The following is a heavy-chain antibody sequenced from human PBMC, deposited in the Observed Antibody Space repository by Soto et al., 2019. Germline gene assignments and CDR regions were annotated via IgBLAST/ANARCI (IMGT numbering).Heavy chain of an antibody. D-gene: IGHD5-12*01. CDR3: ARGPHAYSGYDDFDY. J-gene: IGHJ4*02. CDR2: ISAYNGNT. Sequence: QVQLVQSGAEVKKPGASVKVSCRASGYTFTSYGISWVRQAPGQGLEWMGWISAYNGNTNYAQKLQGRVTMTTDTSKSTDHIQLRSLRSDATAVKYCARGPHAYSGYDDFDYCGQGPLVTVAS. V-gene: IGHV1-18*01. CDR1: GYTFTSYG.